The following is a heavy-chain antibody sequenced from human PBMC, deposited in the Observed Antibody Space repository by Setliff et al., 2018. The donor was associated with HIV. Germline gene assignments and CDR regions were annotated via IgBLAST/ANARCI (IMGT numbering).Heavy chain of an antibody. CDR1: GGSFGGYY. CDR2: IHYSGIT. D-gene: IGHD3-9*01. Sequence: SETLSLTCVVYGGSFGGYYWSWIRQPPGKGLGWTGSIHYSGITHYNPSLKSRLTMSVDTSKNQVSLKLTSVTAADTAVYYCARYKCINFACVGFDIWGQGTVVTVS. CDR3: ARYKCINFACVGFDI. J-gene: IGHJ3*02. V-gene: IGHV4-34*10.